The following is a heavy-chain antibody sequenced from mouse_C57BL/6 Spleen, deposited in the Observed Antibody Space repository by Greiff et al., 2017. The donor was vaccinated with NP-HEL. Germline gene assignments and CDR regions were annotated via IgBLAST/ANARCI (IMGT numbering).Heavy chain of an antibody. CDR2: ISNGGGST. J-gene: IGHJ4*01. CDR3: ARREDYDGYAMDY. CDR1: GFTFSDYY. D-gene: IGHD2-4*01. Sequence: EVMLVESGGGLVQPGGSLKLSCAASGFTFSDYYMYWVRQTPEKRLEWVAYISNGGGSTYYPDTVKGRFTISRDNAKNTLYLQMSRLKSEDTAMYYCARREDYDGYAMDYWGQGTSVTVSS. V-gene: IGHV5-12*01.